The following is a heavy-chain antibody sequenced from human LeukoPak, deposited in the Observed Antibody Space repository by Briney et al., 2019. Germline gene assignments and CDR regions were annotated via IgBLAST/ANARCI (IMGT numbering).Heavy chain of an antibody. Sequence: SETLSLTCTVSGGSISSYYWSWIRQPPGKGLEWIGYIYYSGSTNYNPSLKSRVTISVDTSKNQFSLKLSSVTAADTAVYYCARGRYWSSTSCSQEFYYYYYMDVWGKGTTVTVSS. V-gene: IGHV4-59*01. D-gene: IGHD2-2*01. CDR2: IYYSGST. CDR3: ARGRYWSSTSCSQEFYYYYYMDV. J-gene: IGHJ6*03. CDR1: GGSISSYY.